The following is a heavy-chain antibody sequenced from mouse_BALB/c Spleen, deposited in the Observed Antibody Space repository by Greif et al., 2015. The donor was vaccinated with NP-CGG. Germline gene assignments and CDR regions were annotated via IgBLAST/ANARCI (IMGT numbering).Heavy chain of an antibody. V-gene: IGHV1-54*01. CDR3: AREGGLSPFAY. CDR1: GYAFANYL. D-gene: IGHD2-4*01. J-gene: IGHJ3*01. Sequence: LQESGAELVRPGTSVKVSCKASGYAFANYLIEWVKQRPGQGLEWIGVINPGSGGTNYNEKFKGKATLTADKSSSTAYMQLSSLTSDDSAVYCCAREGGLSPFAYWGQGTLVTVSA. CDR2: INPGSGGT.